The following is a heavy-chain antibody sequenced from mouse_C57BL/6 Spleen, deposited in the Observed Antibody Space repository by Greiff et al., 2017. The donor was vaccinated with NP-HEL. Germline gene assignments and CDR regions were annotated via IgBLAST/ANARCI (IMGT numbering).Heavy chain of an antibody. CDR1: GYTFTSYW. CDR2: IDPSDSYT. CDR3: ARRAQATAY. J-gene: IGHJ3*01. Sequence: QVQLQQPGAELVKPGASVKLSCKASGYTFTSYWMQWVKQRPGQGLEWIGEIDPSDSYTNYNQKFKGKATLTVDTSSNTAYLQLSSLTSEDTAVYYCARRAQATAYWGQGTLVTVSA. V-gene: IGHV1-50*01. D-gene: IGHD3-2*02.